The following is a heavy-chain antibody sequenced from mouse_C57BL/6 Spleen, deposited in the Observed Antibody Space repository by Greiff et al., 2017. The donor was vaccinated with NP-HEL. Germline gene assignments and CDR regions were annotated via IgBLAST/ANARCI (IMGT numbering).Heavy chain of an antibody. J-gene: IGHJ1*03. D-gene: IGHD1-1*01. Sequence: EVQLQQSGPELVKPGASVKIPCKASGYTFTDYNMDWVKQSHGKSLEWIGDINPNNGGTIYNQKFKGKATLTVDKSSRTAYMELRSLTSEYTAVYYCARGYYGSSFWYFDVWGTGTTVTVSS. CDR3: ARGYYGSSFWYFDV. CDR1: GYTFTDYN. CDR2: INPNNGGT. V-gene: IGHV1-18*01.